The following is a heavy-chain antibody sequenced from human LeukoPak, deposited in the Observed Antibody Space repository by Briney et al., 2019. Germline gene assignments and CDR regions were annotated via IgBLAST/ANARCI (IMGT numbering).Heavy chain of an antibody. CDR1: GWSFSGYY. J-gene: IGHJ5*02. CDR2: INHSGST. CDR3: SYSSSWYENWFDP. V-gene: IGHV4-34*01. Sequence: SETLSLTCAVYGWSFSGYYWSWIRQPPGKGLEWIGEINHSGSTNYNPSLKSRVTISVDTSKNQFSLKLSSVTAADTAVYYCSYSSSWYENWFDPWGQGTLVTVSS. D-gene: IGHD6-13*01.